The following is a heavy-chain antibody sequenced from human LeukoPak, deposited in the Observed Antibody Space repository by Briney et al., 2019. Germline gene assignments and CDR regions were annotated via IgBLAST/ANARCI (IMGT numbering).Heavy chain of an antibody. D-gene: IGHD6-13*01. CDR2: ISSSSSTI. CDR3: ARGGSSWFYYMDV. J-gene: IGHJ6*03. Sequence: GGSLRLSCAASGFTFSSYSMNWVRQAPGKGLEWVSYISSSSSTIYYADSVKGRFTISRDNAKNSLYLQMNSLRAEDTAVYYCARGGSSWFYYMDVWGKGTTVTVSS. CDR1: GFTFSSYS. V-gene: IGHV3-48*04.